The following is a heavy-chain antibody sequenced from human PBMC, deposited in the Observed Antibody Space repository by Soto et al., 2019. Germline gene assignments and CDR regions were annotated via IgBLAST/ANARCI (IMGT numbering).Heavy chain of an antibody. CDR2: IYYSGST. J-gene: IGHJ6*02. D-gene: IGHD3-3*01. Sequence: SETLSLTCTVSGGSISSGGYYWSWIRQHPGKGLEWIGYIYYSGSTYYNPSLKSRVTISVDTSKNQFSLKLSSVTAADTAVYYCASGITIFRVPYYYYGMLVWGPAPTVSVS. V-gene: IGHV4-31*03. CDR3: ASGITIFRVPYYYYGMLV. CDR1: GGSISSGGYY.